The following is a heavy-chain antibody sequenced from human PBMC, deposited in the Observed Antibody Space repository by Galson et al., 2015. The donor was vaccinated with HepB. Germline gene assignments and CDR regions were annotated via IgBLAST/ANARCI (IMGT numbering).Heavy chain of an antibody. Sequence: SLRLSSAASGFIFDHYAMHWVRQGPGKGLEWVSGISWNSGSIGYADSVKGRFTISRDNAKNSLDLQMNSLGAEDTALYFCAKIITFMTDYYDSSGYYSHWGQGTLVTVSP. CDR3: AKIITFMTDYYDSSGYYSH. CDR1: GFIFDHYA. D-gene: IGHD3-22*01. CDR2: ISWNSGSI. V-gene: IGHV3-9*01. J-gene: IGHJ4*02.